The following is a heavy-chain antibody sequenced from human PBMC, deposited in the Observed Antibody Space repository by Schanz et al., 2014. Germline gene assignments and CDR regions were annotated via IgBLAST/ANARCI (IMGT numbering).Heavy chain of an antibody. V-gene: IGHV3-48*01. CDR1: GLTFTSAW. CDR3: ARGGSGSHYRLDY. CDR2: ISGSSRTI. D-gene: IGHD1-26*01. J-gene: IGHJ4*02. Sequence: EVQLVESGGGLVKPGGSLRLSCATSGLTFTSAWMSWVRQAPGKGLEWVSYISGSSRTIYYADSMKGRFTVSRDNAENALYLQMNSLRAEDTGLYFCARGGSGSHYRLDYWGQGTLVTVPS.